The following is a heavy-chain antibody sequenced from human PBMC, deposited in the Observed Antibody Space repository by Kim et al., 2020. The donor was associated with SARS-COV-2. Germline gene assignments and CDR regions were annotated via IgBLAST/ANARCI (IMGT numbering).Heavy chain of an antibody. V-gene: IGHV4-39*01. CDR1: GGSISSSSYY. Sequence: SETLSLTCTVSGGSISSSSYYWGWIRQPPGKGLEWIGSIYYSGSTYYNPSLKSRVTISVDTSKNQFSLKLSSVTAADTAVYYCASPVGYGDYVGYWGQGTLVTVSS. CDR2: IYYSGST. CDR3: ASPVGYGDYVGY. D-gene: IGHD4-17*01. J-gene: IGHJ4*02.